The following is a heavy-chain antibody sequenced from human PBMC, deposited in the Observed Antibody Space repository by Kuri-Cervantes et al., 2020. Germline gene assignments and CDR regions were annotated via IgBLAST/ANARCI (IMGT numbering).Heavy chain of an antibody. CDR2: MNPNSGNT. CDR1: GYTFTSCD. CDR3: ARGNRYFDWVFDY. J-gene: IGHJ4*02. V-gene: IGHV1-8*02. D-gene: IGHD3-9*01. Sequence: ASVKVSCKASGYTFTSCDINWVRQAAGQGLEWMGWMNPNSGNTGYAQKFQGRVTMTRNTSISTAYMDLSSLRSGDTAVYYCARGNRYFDWVFDYWGQGTLVTVSS.